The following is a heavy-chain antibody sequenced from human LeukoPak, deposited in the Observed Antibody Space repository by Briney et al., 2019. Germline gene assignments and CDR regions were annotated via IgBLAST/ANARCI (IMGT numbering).Heavy chain of an antibody. V-gene: IGHV1-18*01. CDR1: DYTFTSYG. J-gene: IGHJ3*02. D-gene: IGHD2-2*01. CDR2: ISAYNGNT. Sequence: ASVEVSCKASDYTFTSYGISWVRQAPGQGLEWMGWISAYNGNTNYAQKLQGRVTMTTDTSTSTAYMELRSLRSDDTAVYYCARDPPGYCSSTSCLDAFDIWGQGTMVTVSS. CDR3: ARDPPGYCSSTSCLDAFDI.